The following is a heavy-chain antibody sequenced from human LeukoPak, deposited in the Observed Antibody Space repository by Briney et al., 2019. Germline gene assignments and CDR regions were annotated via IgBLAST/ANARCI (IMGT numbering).Heavy chain of an antibody. CDR2: ISAYNGNT. V-gene: IGHV1-18*01. D-gene: IGHD3-3*01. Sequence: ASVKVSCKASGYTFTSYGISWVRQAPGQGLEWMGWISAYNGNTNYAQKLQGRVTMTTDTSTSTAYMELRSLRSDDTAVYYCAREPLNLEWSHDAFDIWGQGTMVTVSS. CDR1: GYTFTSYG. J-gene: IGHJ3*02. CDR3: AREPLNLEWSHDAFDI.